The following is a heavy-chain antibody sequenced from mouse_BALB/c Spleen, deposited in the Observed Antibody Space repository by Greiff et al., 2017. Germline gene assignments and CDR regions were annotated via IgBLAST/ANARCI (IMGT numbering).Heavy chain of an antibody. CDR3: ARAPSFYAMDY. D-gene: IGHD1-2*01. CDR1: GFTFSSYA. Sequence: VQLQQSGGGLVKPGGSLKLSCAASGFTFSSYAMSWVRQSPEKRLEWVAEISSGGSYTYYPDTVTGRFTISRDNAKNTLYLEMSSLRSEDTAMYYCARAPSFYAMDYWGQGTSVTVSS. CDR2: ISSGGSYT. J-gene: IGHJ4*01. V-gene: IGHV5-9-4*01.